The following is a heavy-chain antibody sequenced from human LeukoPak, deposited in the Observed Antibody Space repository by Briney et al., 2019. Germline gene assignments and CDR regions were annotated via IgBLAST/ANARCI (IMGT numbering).Heavy chain of an antibody. CDR2: ISYDGSKK. Sequence: GGSLRLSCAASGFTFSSYGMHWVRHAPGKGLEWVALISYDGSKKYYADSVMGRFTISRDNSKNTLYPQLNSLRAEDTAVYYCVKGHVVLVPDAMPADILDSWGRGTLVTVSS. J-gene: IGHJ4*02. D-gene: IGHD2-2*01. CDR1: GFTFSSYG. V-gene: IGHV3-30*18. CDR3: VKGHVVLVPDAMPADILDS.